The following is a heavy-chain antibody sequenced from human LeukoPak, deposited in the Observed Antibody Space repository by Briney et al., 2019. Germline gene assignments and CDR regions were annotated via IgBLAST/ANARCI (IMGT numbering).Heavy chain of an antibody. J-gene: IGHJ4*02. CDR3: AKLLGTATTYDH. CDR1: GFTFRTHW. Sequence: SGGSLTPSCEASGFTFRTHWMSWVRQTPGKGLEWVASINPDGSQKYYLNSVKGRFTISRDNTKNSLYLQMYSLGAEDTAVYYCAKLLGTATTYDHWGQGSLVTVSS. CDR2: INPDGSQK. V-gene: IGHV3-7*01. D-gene: IGHD5-24*01.